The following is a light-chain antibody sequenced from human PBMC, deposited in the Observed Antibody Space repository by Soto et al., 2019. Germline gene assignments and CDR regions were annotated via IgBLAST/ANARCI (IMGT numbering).Light chain of an antibody. V-gene: IGKV1-5*03. CDR2: KAS. CDR3: KHYFSYPYA. J-gene: IGKJ2*01. CDR1: QSVLTW. Sequence: DIQVTQPPATLSASVGDTVSITCRASQSVLTWLAWYQQKPGKAPNLLIYKASRLRDGVPSRFSGSGSGTDFTLTISSLQPDDFASYFCKHYFSYPYAFGQGTKVDIK.